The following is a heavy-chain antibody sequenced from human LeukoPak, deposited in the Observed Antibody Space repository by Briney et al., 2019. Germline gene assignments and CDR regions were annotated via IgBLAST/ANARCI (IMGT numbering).Heavy chain of an antibody. CDR3: ARDSSSWYCDY. V-gene: IGHV3-21*01. CDR1: GFTFSTYA. J-gene: IGHJ4*02. Sequence: GGSLRLSCAASGFTFSTYAMSWVRQAPGKGLEWVSSISTSSRYIYYADSVKGRFTISRDNAKNSLYLQMNSLRAEDTAVYYCARDSSSWYCDYWGQGTLVTVSS. CDR2: ISTSSRYI. D-gene: IGHD6-13*01.